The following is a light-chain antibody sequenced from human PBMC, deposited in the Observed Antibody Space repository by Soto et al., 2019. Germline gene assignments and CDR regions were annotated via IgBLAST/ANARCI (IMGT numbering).Light chain of an antibody. CDR2: ATS. CDR1: KGISSY. J-gene: IGKJ3*01. V-gene: IGKV1-9*01. CDR3: QQLNSYPFT. Sequence: IPLTQSPSSLSASVGVRVTITCRASKGISSYLALYQQKPGKAPKNLIFATSTLKSGVPTTFSGSGSGTDFTHTTIRLRAEDFENNYYQQLNSYPFTFGPVTKVDIK.